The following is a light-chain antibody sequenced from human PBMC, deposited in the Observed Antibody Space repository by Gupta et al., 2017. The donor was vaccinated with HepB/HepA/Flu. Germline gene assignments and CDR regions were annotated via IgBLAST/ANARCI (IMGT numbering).Light chain of an antibody. CDR2: NNN. Sequence: SVLTQPPSASGTLGQRVSISCSGSNSNIGRNTVNWYQQLPGTAPKLLIYNNNERPSGVPDRFSGSKSGTSASLAISGLQSEDEADYYCAAWNDSPYGPIFGGGTKLTVL. CDR3: AAWNDSPYGPI. J-gene: IGLJ2*01. V-gene: IGLV1-44*01. CDR1: NSNIGRNT.